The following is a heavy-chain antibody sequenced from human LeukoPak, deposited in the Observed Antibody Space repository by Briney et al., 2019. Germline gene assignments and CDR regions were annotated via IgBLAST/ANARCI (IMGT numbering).Heavy chain of an antibody. V-gene: IGHV3-9*01. CDR3: AKDSKIWFRVLKGNAFDI. CDR2: ISWNSGSI. Sequence: GGSLRLSCAASGFTFDDYAMHWVRQAPGKGLEWVSGISWNSGSIGYADSVKGRFTISRDNAKNSLYLQMNSLRAEDTALYYCAKDSKIWFRVLKGNAFDIWGQGTMVTVSS. D-gene: IGHD3-10*01. J-gene: IGHJ3*02. CDR1: GFTFDDYA.